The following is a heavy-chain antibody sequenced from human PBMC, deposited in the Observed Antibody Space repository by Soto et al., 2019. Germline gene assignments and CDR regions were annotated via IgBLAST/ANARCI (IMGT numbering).Heavy chain of an antibody. CDR2: IYHSGST. J-gene: IGHJ6*02. CDR1: GGSISSGDYY. CDR3: ASVRGGYYYAMDV. V-gene: IGHV4-30-4*01. D-gene: IGHD3-10*02. Sequence: PSETLSLTCTVSGGSISSGDYYWSWIRQPPGKGLEWIGYIYHSGSTNYNPSLKSRVTISVDKSKNQFSLKLSSVTAADTAVYYCASVRGGYYYAMDVWGQGTTVTVSS.